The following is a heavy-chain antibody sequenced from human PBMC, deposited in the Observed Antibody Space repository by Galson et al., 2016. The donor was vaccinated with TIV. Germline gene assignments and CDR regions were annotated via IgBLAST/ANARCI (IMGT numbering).Heavy chain of an antibody. CDR3: ARISGYYDSSGHYIPRSFDY. J-gene: IGHJ4*02. CDR1: GFSLSATGMS. Sequence: PALVKPTQTLTLTCTFSGFSLSATGMSVSWIRQPPGKALEWLARIDWDDDKSYSPSLKTRLTISKDTSKNQVVLTMTNVDPVDTATYYCARISGYYDSSGHYIPRSFDYWGQGSLVTVAS. CDR2: IDWDDDK. V-gene: IGHV2-70*11. D-gene: IGHD3-22*01.